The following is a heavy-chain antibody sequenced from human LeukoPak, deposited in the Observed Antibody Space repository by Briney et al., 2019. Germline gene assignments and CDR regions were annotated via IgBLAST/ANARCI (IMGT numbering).Heavy chain of an antibody. Sequence: PGRSLRLSCAASGFTFNNYGMHWVRQAPSQELEWVAIMWYDGGNKNYADSVKGRFTISRDNSKNTLYLQMNSLRAEDTAVYYCARGTGAYFYRMDVWGQGTTVTVSS. CDR3: ARGTGAYFYRMDV. J-gene: IGHJ6*02. D-gene: IGHD7-27*01. V-gene: IGHV3-33*01. CDR2: MWYDGGNK. CDR1: GFTFNNYG.